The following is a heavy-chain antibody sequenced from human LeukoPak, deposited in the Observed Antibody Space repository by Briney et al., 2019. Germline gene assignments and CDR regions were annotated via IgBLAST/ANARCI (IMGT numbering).Heavy chain of an antibody. D-gene: IGHD4-11*01. CDR2: IKSTIDGGTT. V-gene: IGHV3-15*01. CDR1: GFIFRNAW. CDR3: ATATTGAPL. J-gene: IGHJ4*02. Sequence: KSGGSLRLSCAASGFIFRNAWLSWVRQAPGKGLEGVGRIKSTIDGGTTDYAAPVKGRFTISRDDSKNTLYLQMNSLKTEDTAVYYCATATTGAPLWGQGTLVTVSS.